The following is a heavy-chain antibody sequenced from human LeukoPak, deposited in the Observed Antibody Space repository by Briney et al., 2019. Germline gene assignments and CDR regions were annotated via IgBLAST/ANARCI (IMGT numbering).Heavy chain of an antibody. Sequence: SVKVSCKASGGTFSSYAISWVRQAPGQGLEWMGRIIPILGIANYAQKFQGRVTITADKSTSTAYMELSSLRSEDTAVYYCAREPKDYDFWSGYGYSYYVDVWGKGTTVTVSS. D-gene: IGHD3-3*01. V-gene: IGHV1-69*04. J-gene: IGHJ6*03. CDR1: GGTFSSYA. CDR2: IIPILGIA. CDR3: AREPKDYDFWSGYGYSYYVDV.